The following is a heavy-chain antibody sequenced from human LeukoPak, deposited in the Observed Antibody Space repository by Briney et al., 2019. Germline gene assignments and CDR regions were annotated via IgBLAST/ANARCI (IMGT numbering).Heavy chain of an antibody. D-gene: IGHD3-22*01. CDR1: GGTFSSYT. V-gene: IGHV1-69*04. J-gene: IGHJ4*02. CDR3: ARDQDYYDRSGYPYYFDY. CDR2: IIPILGIA. Sequence: SVKVSCKASGGTFSSYTISWVRQAPGQGLEWMGRIIPILGIANYAQKFQGRVTITADKSTSTAYMELSSLRSADTAVYYCARDQDYYDRSGYPYYFDYWGQGTLVTVSS.